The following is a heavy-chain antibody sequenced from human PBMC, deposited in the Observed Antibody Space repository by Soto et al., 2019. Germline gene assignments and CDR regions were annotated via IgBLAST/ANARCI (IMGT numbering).Heavy chain of an antibody. D-gene: IGHD4-4*01. CDR3: AYTGFRTLWLDP. J-gene: IGHJ5*02. CDR2: ISGSGGST. Sequence: GGSLRLSCAASGFTFSSCALRWVRQAPGKGLEWVSAISGSGGSTYYADSVKGRFTISRDNSKNTLYLQMNSLRAEDTAVYYCAYTGFRTLWLDPWGQGSLVTVSS. CDR1: GFTFSSCA. V-gene: IGHV3-23*01.